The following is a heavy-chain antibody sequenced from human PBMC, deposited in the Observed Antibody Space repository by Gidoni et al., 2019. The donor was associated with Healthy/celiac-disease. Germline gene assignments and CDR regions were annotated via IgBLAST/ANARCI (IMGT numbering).Heavy chain of an antibody. CDR2: IYYSGST. CDR1: GGSISSGGYY. V-gene: IGHV4-31*03. Sequence: QVQLQESGPGLVKPSQTLSLTCTVSGGSISSGGYYWSWIRQHPRKGLEWIGYIYYSGSTYYNPSLKSRVTISVDTSKNQFSLKLSSVTAADTAVYYCAREDCSGGSCYFDYWGQGTLVTVSS. CDR3: AREDCSGGSCYFDY. D-gene: IGHD2-15*01. J-gene: IGHJ4*02.